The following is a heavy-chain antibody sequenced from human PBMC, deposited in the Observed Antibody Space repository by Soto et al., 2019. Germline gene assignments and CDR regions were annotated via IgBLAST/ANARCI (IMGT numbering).Heavy chain of an antibody. CDR1: GYTFTSYA. CDR2: INAGNGNT. J-gene: IGHJ4*02. Sequence: ASVKVSCKASGYTFTSYAMHWVRQAPGQRLEWMGWINAGNGNTKYSQKYQGRVTITRDTSASTAYMELSSLRSEDTAVFYCARTSGYYFYDYWGQGTLVTVSS. CDR3: ARTSGYYFYDY. D-gene: IGHD3-3*01. V-gene: IGHV1-3*01.